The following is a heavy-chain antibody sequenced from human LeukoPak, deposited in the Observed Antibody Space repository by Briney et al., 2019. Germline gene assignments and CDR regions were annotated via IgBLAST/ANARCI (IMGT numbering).Heavy chain of an antibody. CDR2: ISWDSGNQ. D-gene: IGHD3-22*01. V-gene: IGHV3-9*01. CDR3: VGGNRDYYYDTSGYYVESFDN. CDR1: GFSLEDYA. J-gene: IGHJ3*02. Sequence: GRSLRLSCVGSGFSLEDYAMHWVRQVPGKGLEWVSSISWDSGNQAYTDSVKGRFTISRDNAKNSLFLQMNSLRAEDTAVYYCVGGNRDYYYDTSGYYVESFDNWGQGTMVTVSS.